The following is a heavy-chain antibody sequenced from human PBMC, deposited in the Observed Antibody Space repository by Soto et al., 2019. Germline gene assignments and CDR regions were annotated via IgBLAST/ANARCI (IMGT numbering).Heavy chain of an antibody. CDR3: ARAAQQLVGGYYYGMDV. J-gene: IGHJ6*02. D-gene: IGHD6-13*01. CDR1: GGSVSSGSYY. Sequence: SETLSLTCTVSGGSVSSGSYYWSWIRQPPGKGLEWIGYIYYSGSTNYNPSLKSRVTISVDTSKNQFSLKLSSVTAADTAVYYCARAAQQLVGGYYYGMDVWGQGTTVTSP. V-gene: IGHV4-61*01. CDR2: IYYSGST.